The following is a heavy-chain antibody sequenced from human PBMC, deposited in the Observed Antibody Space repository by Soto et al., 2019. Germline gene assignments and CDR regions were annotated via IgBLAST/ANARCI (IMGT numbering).Heavy chain of an antibody. CDR1: GGSISSYY. D-gene: IGHD3-10*01. V-gene: IGHV4-59*12. Sequence: SETLSLTCTVCGGSISSYYWSWTRQPPGKGLEWIGEIYHSGITGSNPSLKRRVSMSLDKSKNQLSLNLTSVTAADTAVYYCVRDQRRYYYSNSDHSSPDYGMDVWGQGTTVTVSS. CDR3: VRDQRRYYYSNSDHSSPDYGMDV. CDR2: IYHSGIT. J-gene: IGHJ6*02.